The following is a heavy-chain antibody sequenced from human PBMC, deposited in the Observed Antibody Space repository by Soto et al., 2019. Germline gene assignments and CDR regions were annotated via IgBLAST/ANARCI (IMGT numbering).Heavy chain of an antibody. V-gene: IGHV6-1*01. Sequence: SQTLSLTCVGSGDTVSSNSVAWNWVRQSPSRGLEWLGRTYYRSRWYSDYAVSVRSRIDINADTSKNQVSLQLNSVTPEDTAVYYCARSEEDSDYYYYGMDVWGQVTRVTVSS. J-gene: IGHJ6*02. CDR2: TYYRSRWYS. CDR3: ARSEEDSDYYYYGMDV. CDR1: GDTVSSNSVA. D-gene: IGHD2-15*01.